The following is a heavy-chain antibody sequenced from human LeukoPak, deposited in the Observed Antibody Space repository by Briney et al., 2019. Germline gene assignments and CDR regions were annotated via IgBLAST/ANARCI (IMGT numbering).Heavy chain of an antibody. V-gene: IGHV4-59*08. CDR3: ARLPYYYDSSGRRNYYYYGMDV. D-gene: IGHD3-22*01. Sequence: KTSETLSLTCAVYTGSFSGYYWSWIRQPPGKGLEWIGYIYYSGSTNYNPSLKSRVTISVDTSKNQFSLKLSSVTAADTAVYYCARLPYYYDSSGRRNYYYYGMDVWGQGTTVTVSS. J-gene: IGHJ6*02. CDR2: IYYSGST. CDR1: TGSFSGYY.